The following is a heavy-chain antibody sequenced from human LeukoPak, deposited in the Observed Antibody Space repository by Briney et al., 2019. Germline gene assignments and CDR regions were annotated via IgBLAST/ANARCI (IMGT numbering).Heavy chain of an antibody. CDR1: GASISSGGYY. Sequence: SETLSLTCTVSGASISSGGYYWSWIRQPPGKGLEWIGYIYYSGSTNYNPSLKSRVTISVDTSKNQFSLKLSSVTAADTAVYYCARDHRQMVRGVIVYYMDVWGKGTTVTVSS. CDR3: ARDHRQMVRGVIVYYMDV. D-gene: IGHD3-10*01. V-gene: IGHV4-61*08. J-gene: IGHJ6*03. CDR2: IYYSGST.